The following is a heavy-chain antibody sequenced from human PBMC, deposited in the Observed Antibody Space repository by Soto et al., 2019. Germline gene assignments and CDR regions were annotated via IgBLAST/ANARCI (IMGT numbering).Heavy chain of an antibody. J-gene: IGHJ4*02. CDR3: ARRVWVSRVYYFDY. D-gene: IGHD6-13*01. Sequence: QVQLQQWGAGLLKPSETQSLTCAVYGGSFSGYYWSWIRQPPGKGLEWIGEINHSGSTNYNPSLKSRVTISVDTSKNQFSLKLSSVTAADTAVYYCARRVWVSRVYYFDYWGQGTLVTVSS. CDR1: GGSFSGYY. CDR2: INHSGST. V-gene: IGHV4-34*01.